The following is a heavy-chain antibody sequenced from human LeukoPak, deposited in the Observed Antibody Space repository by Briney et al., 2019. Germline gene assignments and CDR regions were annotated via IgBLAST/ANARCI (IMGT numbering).Heavy chain of an antibody. J-gene: IGHJ4*02. CDR1: GYTFTSYG. V-gene: IGHV1-18*01. CDR3: ARLPNYYDSSGYYYFDY. CDR2: ISAYSGNT. D-gene: IGHD3-22*01. Sequence: GASVKVSCKASGYTFTSYGISWVRQAPGQRLEWMGWISAYSGNTNYAQKLQGRVTMTTDTSTSTAYTELRSLRSDDTAVYYCARLPNYYDSSGYYYFDYWGQGTLVTVSS.